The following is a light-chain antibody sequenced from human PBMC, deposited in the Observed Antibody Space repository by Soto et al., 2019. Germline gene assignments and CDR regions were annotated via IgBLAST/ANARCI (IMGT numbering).Light chain of an antibody. V-gene: IGLV2-8*01. Sequence: QSALTQPPSASGSPGQSVTISCTGTSSDIGGYNYVSWYQQHPGKAPKLIIYEVSKRPSGVPDRFSGSKSGNTASLTVSGLQAEDEADYYCSSYTRSSTWVFGGGTKLTVL. CDR3: SSYTRSSTWV. CDR1: SSDIGGYNY. CDR2: EVS. J-gene: IGLJ3*02.